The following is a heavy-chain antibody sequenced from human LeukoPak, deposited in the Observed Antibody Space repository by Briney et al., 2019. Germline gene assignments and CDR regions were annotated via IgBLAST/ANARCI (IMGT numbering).Heavy chain of an antibody. J-gene: IGHJ4*02. V-gene: IGHV4-30-4*01. Sequence: PSETLSLTCTVSGGSISSGDYYWSWIRQPPGKGLEWIGYIYYSGSTYYNPSFKSRVTISVDTSKNQFSLKLSSVTAADTAVYYCAGLIDSSGYYFEDDYWGQGTLVTVSS. D-gene: IGHD3-22*01. CDR1: GGSISSGDYY. CDR3: AGLIDSSGYYFEDDY. CDR2: IYYSGST.